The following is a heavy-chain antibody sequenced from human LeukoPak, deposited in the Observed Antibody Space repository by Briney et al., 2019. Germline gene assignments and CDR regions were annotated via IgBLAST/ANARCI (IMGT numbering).Heavy chain of an antibody. V-gene: IGHV3-33*01. D-gene: IGHD5-24*01. CDR3: ARDGARYNSYFDY. CDR2: IWYDGSNK. Sequence: GGSLRLSCAASGFTFSSYGMPWVRQAPGKGLEWVAVIWYDGSNKYYADSVKGRFTISRDNSKNTLYLQMNSLRAEDTAVYYCARDGARYNSYFDYWGQGTLVTVSS. J-gene: IGHJ4*02. CDR1: GFTFSSYG.